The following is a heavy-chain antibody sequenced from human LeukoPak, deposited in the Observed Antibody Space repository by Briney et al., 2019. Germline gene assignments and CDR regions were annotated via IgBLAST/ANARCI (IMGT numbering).Heavy chain of an antibody. CDR2: ISGSGGST. D-gene: IGHD3-10*01. Sequence: QTGGSLRLSCAASGFTFSSYGMSWVRQAPGKGLEWVSAISGSGGSTYYADSVKGRFTISRDNSKNTLYLQMNSLRAEDTAVYYCARAGSVSDNWFDPWGQGTLVTVSS. CDR3: ARAGSVSDNWFDP. CDR1: GFTFSSYG. V-gene: IGHV3-23*01. J-gene: IGHJ5*02.